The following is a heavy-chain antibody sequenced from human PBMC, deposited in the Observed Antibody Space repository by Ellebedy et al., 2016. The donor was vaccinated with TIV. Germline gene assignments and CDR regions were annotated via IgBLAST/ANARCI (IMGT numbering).Heavy chain of an antibody. J-gene: IGHJ4*02. V-gene: IGHV1-69*13. CDR1: GYTFNSHG. D-gene: IGHD5-12*01. CDR3: ARGGSGYHRYYFDL. CDR2: TIPGFDSA. Sequence: SVKVSXXASGYTFNSHGISWVRQAPDQGLEWMGGTIPGFDSANYAQKFQDRLRVSADESTSTAYMELNSLRSDDTAVYFCARGGSGYHRYYFDLWGQGTPVTVSS.